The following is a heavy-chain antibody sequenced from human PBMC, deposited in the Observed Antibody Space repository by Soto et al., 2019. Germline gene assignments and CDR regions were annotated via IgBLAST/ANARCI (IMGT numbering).Heavy chain of an antibody. CDR3: ARWRAGDYGGDAFDI. J-gene: IGHJ3*02. CDR1: GFTVSSNY. CDR2: IYSGGST. Sequence: GGSLRLSCAASGFTVSSNYMSWVRQAPGKGLEWVSVIYSGGSTYYADSVKGRFTISRDNSKNTLYLQMNSLRAEDMAVYYCARWRAGDYGGDAFDIWGQGTMVTVSS. D-gene: IGHD4-17*01. V-gene: IGHV3-66*01.